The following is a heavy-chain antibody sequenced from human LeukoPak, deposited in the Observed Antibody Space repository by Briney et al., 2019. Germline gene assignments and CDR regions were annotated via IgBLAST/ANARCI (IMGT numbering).Heavy chain of an antibody. D-gene: IGHD5-24*01. J-gene: IGHJ4*02. CDR3: ARGRDRSKAGDH. Sequence: SETLSLTFAVYGGSCDDYYCSWIRQSPGKGLEWIGEIHPHGIFYYNSSLTSRVTISIDTSKSQFSLRLTSVTAADTAFYYCARGRDRSKAGDHWGQGSLVTVSS. CDR1: GGSCDDYY. CDR2: IHPHGIF. V-gene: IGHV4-34*01.